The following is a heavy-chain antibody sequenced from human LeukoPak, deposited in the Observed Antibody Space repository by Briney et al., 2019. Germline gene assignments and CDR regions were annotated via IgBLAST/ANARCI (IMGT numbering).Heavy chain of an antibody. CDR3: ARGALYYYDSCGYDY. V-gene: IGHV4-30-4*01. Sequence: SETLSLTCTVSGGSISSGDYYWSWIRQPPGKGLEWIGYIYYSGSTYYNPSLKSRVTISVDTSKNQFSLKLSSVTAADTAVYYCARGALYYYDSCGYDYWGQGTLVTVSS. CDR1: GGSISSGDYY. J-gene: IGHJ4*02. D-gene: IGHD3-22*01. CDR2: IYYSGST.